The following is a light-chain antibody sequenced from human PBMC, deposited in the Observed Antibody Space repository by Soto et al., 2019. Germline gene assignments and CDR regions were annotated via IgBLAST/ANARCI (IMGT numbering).Light chain of an antibody. CDR3: SSYTTGSTLYV. CDR2: EVS. J-gene: IGLJ1*01. V-gene: IGLV2-14*01. Sequence: QSALTQPASVSGSPGQSITISCTGSSNDIGAYKYVSWYQQYPGKAPKLIIFEVSNRPSGVSNRFSGSKSGNTPSLTIAGLQAEDEADYHCSSYTTGSTLYVFGGGTKLTVL. CDR1: SNDIGAYKY.